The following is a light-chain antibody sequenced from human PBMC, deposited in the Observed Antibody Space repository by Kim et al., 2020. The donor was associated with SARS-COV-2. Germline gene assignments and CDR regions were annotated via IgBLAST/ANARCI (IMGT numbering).Light chain of an antibody. CDR1: QDIYSY. Sequence: DIQMTQSPSSLSASVGDRVTIACQASQDIYSYLNWYQQKPGRAPELLIYDVSNLATGVSSRFSGDGSGTDFTITISSLQPEDTATYYCQQYASLPRTFGQGTKVDIK. J-gene: IGKJ1*01. CDR2: DVS. V-gene: IGKV1-33*01. CDR3: QQYASLPRT.